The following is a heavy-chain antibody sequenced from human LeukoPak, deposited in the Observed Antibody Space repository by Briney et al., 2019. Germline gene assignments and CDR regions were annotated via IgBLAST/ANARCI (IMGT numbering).Heavy chain of an antibody. J-gene: IGHJ4*02. CDR2: IYYSGST. V-gene: IGHV4-59*01. CDR3: ARRTYIYDSSGYYFDY. D-gene: IGHD3-22*01. CDR1: GGSISSYY. Sequence: SETLSLTCTVSGGSISSYYGSWLRQPPGKGLECVGYIYYSGSTNYNPSLKSRVTISVDTSKNQFSLKLSSVTAPDTAVYYCARRTYIYDSSGYYFDYWGQGTLVTVSS.